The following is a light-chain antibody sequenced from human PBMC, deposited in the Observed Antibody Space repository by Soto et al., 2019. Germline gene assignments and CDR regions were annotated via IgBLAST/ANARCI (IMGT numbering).Light chain of an antibody. CDR1: SSDVGGYNY. V-gene: IGLV2-14*01. Sequence: QAVVTQPASVSGSPGQSITISCTGTSSDVGGYNYDSWCQQHPGKAPKLMIYEVSSRPSGISNRVSDSKSGNTASLTISGLQAEAEADYYCSSYTSSNFRVFGEGTQLTVL. CDR2: EVS. J-gene: IGLJ3*02. CDR3: SSYTSSNFRV.